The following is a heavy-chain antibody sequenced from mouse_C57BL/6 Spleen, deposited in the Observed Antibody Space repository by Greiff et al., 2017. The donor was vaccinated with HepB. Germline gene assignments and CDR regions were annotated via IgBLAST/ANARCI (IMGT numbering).Heavy chain of an antibody. CDR3: ARYDGYYVGWYFDV. J-gene: IGHJ1*03. Sequence: QVQLQQPGAELVKPGASVKMSCKASGYTFTSYWITWVKQRPGQGLEWIGDIYPGSGSTNYNEKFKSKATLTVDTSSSTAYMQLSSLTSEDSAVYYCARYDGYYVGWYFDVWGTGTTVTVSS. D-gene: IGHD2-3*01. CDR1: GYTFTSYW. CDR2: IYPGSGST. V-gene: IGHV1-55*01.